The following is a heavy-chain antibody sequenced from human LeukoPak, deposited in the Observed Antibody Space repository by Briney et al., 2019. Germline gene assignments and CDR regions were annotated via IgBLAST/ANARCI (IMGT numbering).Heavy chain of an antibody. J-gene: IGHJ4*02. CDR2: IKQDGSEK. Sequence: GGSLRLSCEASGLAFNSHAMTWVRQAPGKGLEWVANIKQDGSEKYYVDSVKGRFTISRDNAKNSLYLQMNSLRAEDTAVYYCARGYSGSYCWGQGTLVTVSS. D-gene: IGHD1-26*01. V-gene: IGHV3-7*04. CDR3: ARGYSGSYC. CDR1: GLAFNSHA.